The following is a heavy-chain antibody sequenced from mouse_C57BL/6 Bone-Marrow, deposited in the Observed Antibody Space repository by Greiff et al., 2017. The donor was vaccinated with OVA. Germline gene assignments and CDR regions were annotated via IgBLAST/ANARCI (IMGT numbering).Heavy chain of an antibody. V-gene: IGHV1-5*01. J-gene: IGHJ2*01. D-gene: IGHD2-10*01. CDR1: GYTFTSYW. CDR3: TRPYYGT. Sequence: VQLQQSGTVLARPGASVKMSCKTSGYTFTSYWMHWVKQRPGQGLEWIGAIYPGNSDTSYNQKFKGKANLTAVTSASTAYMELSSLTNEDSAVYYCTRPYYGTWGQGTTLTVSS. CDR2: IYPGNSDT.